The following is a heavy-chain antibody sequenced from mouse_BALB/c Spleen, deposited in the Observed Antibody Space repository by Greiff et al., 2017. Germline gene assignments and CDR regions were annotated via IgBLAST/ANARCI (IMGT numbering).Heavy chain of an antibody. D-gene: IGHD2-1*01. V-gene: IGHV5-12-1*01. CDR3: ARQGDYYGSGWFAY. Sequence: EVKLVESGGGLVKPGGSLKLSCAASGFAFSSYDMSWVRQTPEKRLEWVAYISSGGGSTYYPDTVKGRFTISRDNAKNTLYLQMSSLKSEDTAMYYCARQGDYYGSGWFAYWGQGTLVTVSA. CDR2: ISSGGGST. CDR1: GFAFSSYD. J-gene: IGHJ3*01.